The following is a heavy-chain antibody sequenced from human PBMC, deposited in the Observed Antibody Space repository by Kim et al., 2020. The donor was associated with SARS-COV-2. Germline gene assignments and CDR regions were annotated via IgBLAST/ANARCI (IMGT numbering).Heavy chain of an antibody. CDR1: GGSISSGGYY. J-gene: IGHJ4*02. Sequence: SETLSLTCTVSGGSISSGGYYWSWIRQHPGKGLEWIGYIYYSGSTYYNPSLKSRVTISVDTSKNQFSLILTSVTAADTAVYYCATLLWFGEAHWGQGTLVTLSS. CDR3: ATLLWFGEAH. D-gene: IGHD3-10*01. CDR2: IYYSGST. V-gene: IGHV4-31*03.